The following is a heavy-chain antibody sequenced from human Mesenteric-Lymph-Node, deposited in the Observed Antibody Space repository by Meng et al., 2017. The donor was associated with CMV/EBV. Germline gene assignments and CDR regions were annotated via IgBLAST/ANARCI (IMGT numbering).Heavy chain of an antibody. V-gene: IGHV1-18*01. CDR2: ISVYNGNT. Sequence: ASVKVSCKASGYTFTFYGISWVRQAPGQGLEWMGWISVYNGNTNYAQKLQGRVTMTRDTSTSTVYMELSSLRSEDTAVYYCARGTQLEYGMDVWGQGTTVTVSS. J-gene: IGHJ6*02. CDR1: GYTFTFYG. CDR3: ARGTQLEYGMDV. D-gene: IGHD6-6*01.